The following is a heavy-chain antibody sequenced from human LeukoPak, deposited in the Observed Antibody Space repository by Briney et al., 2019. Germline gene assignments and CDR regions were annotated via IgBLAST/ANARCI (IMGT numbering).Heavy chain of an antibody. J-gene: IGHJ4*02. D-gene: IGHD6-19*01. CDR2: ISAYNGNT. CDR1: GYTFTSYG. V-gene: IGHV1-18*01. Sequence: ASVKVSCKASGYTFTSYGISWVRQAPGQGLEWMGWISAYNGNTNYAQKLQGRVTMTTDTYTSTAYMELRSLRSDDTAVYYCARDTKLIGGLQWLVGLTSGVALEYWGQGTLVTVSS. CDR3: ARDTKLIGGLQWLVGLTSGVALEY.